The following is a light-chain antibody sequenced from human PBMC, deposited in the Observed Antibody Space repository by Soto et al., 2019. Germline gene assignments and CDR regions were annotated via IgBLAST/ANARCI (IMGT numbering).Light chain of an antibody. J-gene: IGKJ1*01. CDR1: QSVSSDY. V-gene: IGKV3-20*01. CDR3: QHFGNSPLWT. CDR2: EAS. Sequence: IVMTQSPGTLSLSPGERATLSCRASQSVSSDYLAWYQQKPGQPPRLLIYEASTRAIGIPDRFSGSGSGTEFTLTISRLEPEDFAVYFCQHFGNSPLWTFGQGTKVDIK.